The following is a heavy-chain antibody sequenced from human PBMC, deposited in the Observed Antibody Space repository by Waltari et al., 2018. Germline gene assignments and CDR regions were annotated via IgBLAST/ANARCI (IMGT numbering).Heavy chain of an antibody. CDR3: ARGRELIFDY. D-gene: IGHD1-26*01. J-gene: IGHJ4*02. CDR2: IYYSGST. Sequence: QVQLQESGPGLVKPSETLSLTCTVSGGSISSYYWSWIRQPPGKGLEWIGYIYYSGSTNYDPSLKSRVTISVDTSKNQFSLKLSSVTAADTAVYYCARGRELIFDYWGQGTLVTVSS. V-gene: IGHV4-59*01. CDR1: GGSISSYY.